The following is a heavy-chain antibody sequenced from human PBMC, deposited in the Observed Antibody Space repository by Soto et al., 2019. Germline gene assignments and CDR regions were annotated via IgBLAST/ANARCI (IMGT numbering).Heavy chain of an antibody. CDR3: AARGGGGGY. J-gene: IGHJ4*02. CDR2: IYSGGYT. Sequence: EVQLVESGGGLIQPGGSLRLSCAVSGFTVSNNYMSWVRQAPGKGLEGVSVIYSGGYTAYGDSVKGRFTISRDNSKNTLFLQKKSRGAGVPAVFFGAARGGGGGYWGQGTLVTVSS. CDR1: GFTVSNNY. V-gene: IGHV3-53*01. D-gene: IGHD3-10*01.